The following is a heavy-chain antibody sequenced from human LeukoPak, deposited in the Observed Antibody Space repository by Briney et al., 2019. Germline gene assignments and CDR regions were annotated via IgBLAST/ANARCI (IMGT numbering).Heavy chain of an antibody. CDR2: IYYSGST. J-gene: IGHJ6*03. D-gene: IGHD1-1*01. CDR1: GYSISSGYY. CDR3: ARGQLERDYYMDV. V-gene: IGHV4-38-2*02. Sequence: PSETLSLTCTVSGYSISSGYYWGWIRQPPGKGLEWIGYIYYSGSTYYNPSLKSRVTISVDTSKNQFSLKLSSVTAADTAVYYCARGQLERDYYMDVWGKGTTVTVSS.